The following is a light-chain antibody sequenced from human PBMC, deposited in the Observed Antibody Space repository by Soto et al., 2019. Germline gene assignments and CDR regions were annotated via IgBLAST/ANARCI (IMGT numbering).Light chain of an antibody. Sequence: EIVMTQSPATLSVSPGETATLSCWASQSVSSNLAWYQQKPGQAPRLLIYGASTRATDIPARFSGSGSGTEFTLTISSLQSEDFAVYHCQQYNNFWTFGQGTKVEIK. J-gene: IGKJ1*01. V-gene: IGKV3-15*01. CDR1: QSVSSN. CDR3: QQYNNFWT. CDR2: GAS.